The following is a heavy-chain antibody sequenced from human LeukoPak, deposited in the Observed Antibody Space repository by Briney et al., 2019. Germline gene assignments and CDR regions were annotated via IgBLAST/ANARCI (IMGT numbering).Heavy chain of an antibody. CDR1: GGSFSGYY. Sequence: SETLSLTCAVYGGSFSGYYWSWIRQPPGKGLEWIGEINHSGSTNYNPSLKSRVTISVDTSKNQFSLKLSSVTAADTAVYYCARDFPPDGDYPSTYYYGMDVWGQGTTVTVSS. V-gene: IGHV4-34*01. CDR3: ARDFPPDGDYPSTYYYGMDV. CDR2: INHSGST. D-gene: IGHD4-17*01. J-gene: IGHJ6*02.